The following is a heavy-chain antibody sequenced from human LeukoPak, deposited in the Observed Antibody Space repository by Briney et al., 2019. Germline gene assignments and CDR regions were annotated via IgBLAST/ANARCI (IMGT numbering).Heavy chain of an antibody. J-gene: IGHJ4*02. CDR1: GFTVSSNS. D-gene: IGHD5-18*01. Sequence: PGGSLRLSCTVSGFTVSSNSMGWVRHAPGKGLEWVSFIYSDNTYYSDSVRGRFTISRDNSKNTLYLQMNSLRAEDTAVYYCARGGSGYSYGKIDSWGQGILVTVSS. CDR3: ARGGSGYSYGKIDS. CDR2: IYSDNT. V-gene: IGHV3-53*01.